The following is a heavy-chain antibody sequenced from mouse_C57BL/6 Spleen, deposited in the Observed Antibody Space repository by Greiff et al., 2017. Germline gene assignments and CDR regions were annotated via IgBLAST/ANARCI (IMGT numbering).Heavy chain of an antibody. CDR1: GYTFTSYW. V-gene: IGHV1-69*01. J-gene: IGHJ4*01. CDR2: LDPSDSYT. CDR3: ARRTAQATSYAMDY. D-gene: IGHD3-2*02. Sequence: QVQLQQPGAELVMPGASVKLSCKASGYTFTSYWMHWVKQRPGQGLEWIGELDPSDSYTNYNQKFKGKSTLTVDKSSSTAYMQLSSLTSEDSAVYYCARRTAQATSYAMDYWGQGTSVTVSS.